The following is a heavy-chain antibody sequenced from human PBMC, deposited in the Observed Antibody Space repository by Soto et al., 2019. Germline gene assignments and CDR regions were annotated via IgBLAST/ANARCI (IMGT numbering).Heavy chain of an antibody. V-gene: IGHV3-21*04. CDR3: ASFPGWCYHFYMAV. J-gene: IGHJ6*03. CDR1: GFTFSSYS. CDR2: ISSSSSYM. Sequence: GGSLRLSCAASGFTFSSYSMNWVRQAPGKGLEWVSSISSSSSYMYFADSVKGRFTISRDNAKNPLYLQMNSLRAEDTAVYCCASFPGWCYHFYMAVWGKGTTVTVSS. D-gene: IGHD2-21*01.